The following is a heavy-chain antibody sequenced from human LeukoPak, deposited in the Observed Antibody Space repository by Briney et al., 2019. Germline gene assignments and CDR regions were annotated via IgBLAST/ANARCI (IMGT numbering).Heavy chain of an antibody. CDR3: ARDRWTPAVTAWLGLYYYYGMDV. V-gene: IGHV3-33*01. CDR1: GLTLSTYG. J-gene: IGHJ6*02. Sequence: GESLTPSCAASGLTLSTYGMHWVRQAPGRGLEWVAVIWSVGTNKKYANSVQGPLTLSRDHSKNTLYLQMNSLRAEDTAVYYCARDRWTPAVTAWLGLYYYYGMDVWGQGTTVTVSS. CDR2: IWSVGTNK. D-gene: IGHD2-21*02.